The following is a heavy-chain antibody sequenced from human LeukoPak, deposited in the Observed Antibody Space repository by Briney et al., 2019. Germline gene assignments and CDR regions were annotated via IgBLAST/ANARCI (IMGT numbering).Heavy chain of an antibody. CDR2: IYSSGFT. CDR1: GGSIRSSSYY. D-gene: IGHD2-2*01. CDR3: ARDRGRIVVVPAAMKGLVGNWFDP. Sequence: SETLSLTCSVSGGSIRSSSYYWAWIRQPPGEGLDWIGSIYSSGFTSYKPSLKSRLTISVDTSKNQFSLKLSSVTAADTAVYYCARDRGRIVVVPAAMKGLVGNWFDPWGQGTLVTVSS. V-gene: IGHV4-39*07. J-gene: IGHJ5*02.